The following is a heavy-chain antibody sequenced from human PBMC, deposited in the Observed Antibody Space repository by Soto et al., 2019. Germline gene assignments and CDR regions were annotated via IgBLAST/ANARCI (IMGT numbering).Heavy chain of an antibody. Sequence: SETLSLTCTVSGGSISSYYWSWIRQPAGKGLEWIGRIYTSGSTNYDPSLKSRVTMSVDTSKNQFSLKLSSVTAADTAVYYCARDYYGSGSPRSPFFYWGQGTLVTVSS. D-gene: IGHD3-10*01. CDR3: ARDYYGSGSPRSPFFY. J-gene: IGHJ4*02. V-gene: IGHV4-4*07. CDR1: GGSISSYY. CDR2: IYTSGST.